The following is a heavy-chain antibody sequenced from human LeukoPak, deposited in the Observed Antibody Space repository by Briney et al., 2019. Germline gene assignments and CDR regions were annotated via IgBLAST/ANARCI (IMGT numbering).Heavy chain of an antibody. Sequence: GGSLRLSCAASGFTVSSSYMSWVRQAPGKGLEWVSVFYSGGKTYYTDSVKGRFTISRDNSKNTLYLQMNSLRAEDTAVYYCARAVEYQLLPAWFGESNRNWFDPWGQGTLVTVSS. CDR2: FYSGGKT. J-gene: IGHJ5*02. CDR3: ARAVEYQLLPAWFGESNRNWFDP. CDR1: GFTVSSSY. V-gene: IGHV3-53*01. D-gene: IGHD2-2*01.